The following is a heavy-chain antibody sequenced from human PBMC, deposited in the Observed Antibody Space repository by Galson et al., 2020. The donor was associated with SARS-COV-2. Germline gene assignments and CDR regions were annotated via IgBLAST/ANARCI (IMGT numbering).Heavy chain of an antibody. Sequence: GASVKVSCKASGYTFTGYYMHWVRQAPGQGLEWMGWINPNSGGTNYAQKFQGWVTMTRDTSISTAYMELSRLRSDDTAVYYCAREVRHCSGGSCYGDYYYYYGMDVWGQGTTVTVSS. V-gene: IGHV1-2*04. D-gene: IGHD2-15*01. CDR1: GYTFTGYY. CDR3: AREVRHCSGGSCYGDYYYYYGMDV. J-gene: IGHJ6*02. CDR2: INPNSGGT.